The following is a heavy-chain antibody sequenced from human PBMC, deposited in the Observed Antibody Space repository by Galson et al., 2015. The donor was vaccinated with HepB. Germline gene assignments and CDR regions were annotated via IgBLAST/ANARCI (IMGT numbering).Heavy chain of an antibody. D-gene: IGHD3-22*01. CDR1: GFTFSSYA. J-gene: IGHJ3*02. CDR3: AREPNYYDSNDAFDI. V-gene: IGHV3-30-3*01. Sequence: SLRLSCAASGFTFSSYAMHWVRQAPGKGLEWVAVISYDGSNKYHADSVKGRFTISRDNSKNTLYLQMNSLRAEDTAVYYCAREPNYYDSNDAFDIWGQGTMVTVSS. CDR2: ISYDGSNK.